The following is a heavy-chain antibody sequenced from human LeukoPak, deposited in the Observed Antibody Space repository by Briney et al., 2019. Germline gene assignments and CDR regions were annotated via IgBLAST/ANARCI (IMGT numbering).Heavy chain of an antibody. CDR1: GFSLSTSGVG. V-gene: IGHV2-5*01. CDR3: AHQQIPYYYHSGAFDY. CDR2: IYWNDDK. D-gene: IGHD3-10*01. Sequence: SGPTLVKPTQTLTLTCTFSGFSLSTSGVGVGWIRQPPGKALEWLALIYWNDDKRYSPSLKSRLTITKDTSKNQVVLSMTNMDPVDTATYSCAHQQIPYYYHSGAFDYWGQGTLVTVSS. J-gene: IGHJ4*02.